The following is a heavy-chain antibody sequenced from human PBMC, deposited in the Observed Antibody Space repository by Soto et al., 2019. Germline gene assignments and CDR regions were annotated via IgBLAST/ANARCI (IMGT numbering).Heavy chain of an antibody. J-gene: IGHJ4*02. CDR3: ARVPSRGYYYDSSGYYAY. CDR2: MNPNSGNT. Sequence: GASVKVSCKASGYTFTSYDINWVRQATGQGLEWMGWMNPNSGNTGYAQKFQGRVTMTRNTSISTAYMELSSLRSEDTAVYYCARVPSRGYYYDSSGYYAYWGQGTLVTVSS. CDR1: GYTFTSYD. D-gene: IGHD3-22*01. V-gene: IGHV1-8*01.